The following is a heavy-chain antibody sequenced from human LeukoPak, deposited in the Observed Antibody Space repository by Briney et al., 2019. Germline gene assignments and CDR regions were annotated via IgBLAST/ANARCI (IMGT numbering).Heavy chain of an antibody. CDR3: AKTTAGYSSGRYPGWPVDC. Sequence: GGSLRLSCAASGLTFSSYAIYWVRQAPGKGLEWVSGMSGSGGDTYFADSVKGRFTISRDNSKNTVFLQMDSLRAEDTAAYYCAKTTAGYSSGRYPGWPVDCWGQGTLVTVSS. CDR2: MSGSGGDT. CDR1: GLTFSSYA. V-gene: IGHV3-23*01. J-gene: IGHJ4*02. D-gene: IGHD6-19*01.